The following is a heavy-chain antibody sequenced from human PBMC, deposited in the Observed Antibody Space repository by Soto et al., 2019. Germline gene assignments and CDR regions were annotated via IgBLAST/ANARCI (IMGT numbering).Heavy chain of an antibody. J-gene: IGHJ5*02. CDR3: AKIPSRIFGVVNNWFDP. D-gene: IGHD3-3*02. V-gene: IGHV3-21*04. CDR1: GFTFSSYS. Sequence: GSLRLSCAASGFTFSSYSMNWVRQAPGKGLEWVSSISSSSSYIYYADSVKGRFTISRDNSKNTLYLQMNSLRAEDTAVYYCAKIPSRIFGVVNNWFDPWGQGTLVTVSS. CDR2: ISSSSSYI.